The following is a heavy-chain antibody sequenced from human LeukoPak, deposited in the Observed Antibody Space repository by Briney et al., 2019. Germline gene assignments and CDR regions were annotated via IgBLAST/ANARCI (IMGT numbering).Heavy chain of an antibody. CDR3: AKGGRWDYYDSSH. J-gene: IGHJ3*01. Sequence: GGSLRLSCAASGLTFSSFAMTWVRQAPGKGLEWVSGISGSGSTTYYADYVKGRITISRDNSKNTLYLQMNSLRVEDTAIYYCAKGGRWDYYDSSHWGQGTMVTVSS. V-gene: IGHV3-23*01. D-gene: IGHD3-22*01. CDR1: GLTFSSFA. CDR2: ISGSGSTT.